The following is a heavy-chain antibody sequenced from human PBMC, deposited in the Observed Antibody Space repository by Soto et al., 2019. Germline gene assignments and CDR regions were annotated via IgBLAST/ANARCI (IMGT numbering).Heavy chain of an antibody. CDR3: ARDAVWFGEINYYYYYYGMDV. D-gene: IGHD3-10*01. V-gene: IGHV3-48*01. CDR2: ISSSSSTI. J-gene: IGHJ6*02. CDR1: GFTFSSYS. Sequence: PGGSLRLSCAASGFTFSSYSMNWVRQAPGKGLEWVSYISSSSSTIYYADSVNGRFTISRDNAKNSLYLQMNSLRAEDTAVYYCARDAVWFGEINYYYYYYGMDVWGQGTTVTVS.